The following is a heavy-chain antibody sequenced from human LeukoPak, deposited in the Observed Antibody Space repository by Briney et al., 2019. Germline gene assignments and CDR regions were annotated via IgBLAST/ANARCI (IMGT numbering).Heavy chain of an antibody. D-gene: IGHD3-16*01. CDR3: VAWGSLVV. Sequence: GGSLRLSCVASGFTVDTYWMSWVRQAPGKGLDWVAHIKEDGTRKYYADSVRGRFTISRDNAKNSLFLQMNSLRVEDTAVFYCVAWGSLVVWGQGTLVTVSS. CDR1: GFTVDTYW. CDR2: IKEDGTRK. V-gene: IGHV3-7*01. J-gene: IGHJ4*02.